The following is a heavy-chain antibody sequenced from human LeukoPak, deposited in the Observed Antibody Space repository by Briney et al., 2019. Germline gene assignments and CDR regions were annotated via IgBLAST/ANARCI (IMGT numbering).Heavy chain of an antibody. V-gene: IGHV3-74*01. CDR3: AREYYDRRGYFLLHYFDH. J-gene: IGHJ4*02. Sequence: GGSLRLSCAASGFTFSTYWMHWVRQAPGKGLAWVSRIISDGSSTSYADSVKGRFTISRDNANNTLYLQMNSLRGEDTAVYYCAREYYDRRGYFLLHYFDHWGQGTLVTVSS. CDR1: GFTFSTYW. D-gene: IGHD3-22*01. CDR2: IISDGSST.